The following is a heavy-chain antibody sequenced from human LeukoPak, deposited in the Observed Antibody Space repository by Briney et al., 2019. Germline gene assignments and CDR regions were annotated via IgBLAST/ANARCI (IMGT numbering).Heavy chain of an antibody. CDR1: GGSVSSGSYY. CDR3: AREVSYSSSFWFHP. CDR2: IHYSGST. J-gene: IGHJ5*02. V-gene: IGHV4-61*01. Sequence: PSETLSLTCTVSGGSVSSGSYYWSWIRQPPGRGLEWIGYIHYSGSTNYNPSLKSRVTISVDTSKNQFSLKLSSVTAADTAVYYWAREVSYSSSFWFHPRGQGTLVTVSS. D-gene: IGHD6-13*01.